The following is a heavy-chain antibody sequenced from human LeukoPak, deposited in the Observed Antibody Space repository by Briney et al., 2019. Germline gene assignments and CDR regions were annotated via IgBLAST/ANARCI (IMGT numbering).Heavy chain of an antibody. V-gene: IGHV3-53*01. J-gene: IGHJ4*02. CDR2: IYSGVST. Sequence: VGALRVSCAASGFTASSNYMIWVRQAPGEGLEWVSVIYSGVSTYYADSVKGRFTISRNNSKNTLNLQITSLRADDTAVYYCARAKLGYYFDYWGQGTLVTVSS. D-gene: IGHD6-6*01. CDR3: ARAKLGYYFDY. CDR1: GFTASSNY.